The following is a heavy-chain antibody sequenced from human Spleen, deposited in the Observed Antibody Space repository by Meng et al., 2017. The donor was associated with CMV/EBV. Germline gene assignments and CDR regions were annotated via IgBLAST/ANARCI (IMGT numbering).Heavy chain of an antibody. CDR3: ARDCELG. V-gene: IGHV3-21*01. CDR1: GFTFSSYS. CDR2: ISSSSSYI. J-gene: IGHJ3*01. D-gene: IGHD3-16*01. Sequence: GGSLRLSCAASGFTFSSYSMNWVRQAPGKGLEWVSSISSSSSYIYYADSVKGRFTISRDNSKNTVFLQMSSLRDEDTALYYFARDCELGWGQGTMVTVSS.